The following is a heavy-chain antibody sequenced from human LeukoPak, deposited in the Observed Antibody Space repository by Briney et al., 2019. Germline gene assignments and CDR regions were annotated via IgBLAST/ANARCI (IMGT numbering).Heavy chain of an antibody. CDR2: IYHSGST. J-gene: IGHJ6*04. V-gene: IGHV4-4*02. Sequence: SGTLSLTCAVSGGSISSSNWWSWVRQPPGKGLERIGEIYHSGSTNYNPSLKSRVTISVDKSKNQFSLKLSSVTAADTAVYYCARVGYYGSGSRYYYGMDVWGKGTTVTVSS. D-gene: IGHD3-10*01. CDR3: ARVGYYGSGSRYYYGMDV. CDR1: GGSISSSNW.